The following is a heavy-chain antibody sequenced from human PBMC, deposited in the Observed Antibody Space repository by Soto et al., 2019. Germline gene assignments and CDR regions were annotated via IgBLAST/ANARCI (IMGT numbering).Heavy chain of an antibody. CDR2: IWYDGSNK. D-gene: IGHD3-3*01. CDR3: ARGSHDFWSGYSSSYFDY. V-gene: IGHV3-33*01. J-gene: IGHJ4*02. Sequence: GGSLRLSCAASGFTFSSYGMHWVRQAPGKGLEWVAVIWYDGSNKYYADSVKGRFTISRDNSKNTLYLQMNSLRAEDTAVYYCARGSHDFWSGYSSSYFDYWGQGTLVTVSS. CDR1: GFTFSSYG.